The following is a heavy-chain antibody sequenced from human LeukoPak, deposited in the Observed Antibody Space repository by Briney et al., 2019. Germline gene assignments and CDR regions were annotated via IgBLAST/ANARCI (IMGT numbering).Heavy chain of an antibody. CDR2: IIPIFGTA. CDR1: GGTFSSYA. D-gene: IGHD6-13*01. CDR3: ARDPRRGGIAAARDNWFDP. V-gene: IGHV1-69*13. J-gene: IGHJ5*02. Sequence: SVKVSCKASGGTFSSYAISWVRQAPGQGLEWMGGIIPIFGTANYAQKFQGRVTITADESTSTAYMELSSLRSEDTAVYYCARDPRRGGIAAARDNWFDPWGQGTLVTVSS.